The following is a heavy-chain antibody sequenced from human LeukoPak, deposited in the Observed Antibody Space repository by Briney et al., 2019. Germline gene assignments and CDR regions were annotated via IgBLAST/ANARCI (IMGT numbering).Heavy chain of an antibody. Sequence: PRRSLRLSCTVSGFTVISNSMSWAGQPPGKGLNGVSFIYSDNTHYSASVKGRFTISRDNSKNTLYLQMNSLRAEDTAVYYCARRAGAYSHPYDYWGQGTLVTVSS. D-gene: IGHD4/OR15-4a*01. V-gene: IGHV3-53*01. CDR2: IYSDNT. CDR3: ARRAGAYSHPYDY. J-gene: IGHJ4*02. CDR1: GFTVISNS.